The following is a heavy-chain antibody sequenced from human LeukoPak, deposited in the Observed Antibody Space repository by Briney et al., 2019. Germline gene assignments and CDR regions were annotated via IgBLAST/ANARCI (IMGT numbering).Heavy chain of an antibody. CDR1: GYTFTSYD. D-gene: IGHD3-22*01. V-gene: IGHV1-8*01. Sequence: ASVKVSCKASGYTFTSYDINWVRQATGQGLEWMGWMNPNSGNTGYAQKFQGRVTITRNTSISTAYMELSSLRSEDTAVYYCARMAYYYDSSGYYSTFDYWGQGTLVTVSS. J-gene: IGHJ4*02. CDR2: MNPNSGNT. CDR3: ARMAYYYDSSGYYSTFDY.